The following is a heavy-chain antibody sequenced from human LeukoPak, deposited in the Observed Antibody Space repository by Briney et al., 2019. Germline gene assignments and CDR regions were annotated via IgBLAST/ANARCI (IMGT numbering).Heavy chain of an antibody. V-gene: IGHV1-2*02. CDR1: GSSFSGSY. Sequence: GASLKVSCKSSGSSFSGSYMHWVRQARGQGLGWMGWIDNDSRGTFLAARFQGRVTMTGDTSISTAYMELSSLKSDDTAVYFCARGISGTTHSFDFWGQGTLVTVSS. D-gene: IGHD1-20*01. CDR3: ARGISGTTHSFDF. CDR2: IDNDSRGT. J-gene: IGHJ4*02.